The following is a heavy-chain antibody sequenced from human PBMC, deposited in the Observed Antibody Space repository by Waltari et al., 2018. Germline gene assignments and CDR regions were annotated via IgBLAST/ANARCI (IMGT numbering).Heavy chain of an antibody. CDR2: ITSNGRSV. CDR3: AKDKRRFFDWLFDS. D-gene: IGHD3-3*01. CDR1: GFTFPEHA. Sequence: EVKLEESGRGSAPPGGSLRLSCVASGFTFPEHAMHWVRQVPGKGLEWGSGITSNGRSVDYAASVKGRFTISRDNAKNSLYLQMNSLRVDDSALYYCAKDKRRFFDWLFDSWGQGTLVTVSS. J-gene: IGHJ5*01. V-gene: IGHV3-9*01.